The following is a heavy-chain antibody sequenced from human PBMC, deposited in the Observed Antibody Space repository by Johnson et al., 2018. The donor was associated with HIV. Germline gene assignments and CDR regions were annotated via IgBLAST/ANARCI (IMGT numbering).Heavy chain of an antibody. CDR1: GFIFGTYF. D-gene: IGHD6-19*01. Sequence: QVQLVESGGGVVQPGRSLRLSCAASGFIFGTYFMHWVRQATGSGLNGVTIVCFDGSQNKNADSVEGRFTISRDNSKNTLYLQMNSLRAEDTAVYYCARIPGSGWEHDAFDIWGQGTMVTVSS. CDR3: ARIPGSGWEHDAFDI. CDR2: VCFDGSQN. V-gene: IGHV3-33*01. J-gene: IGHJ3*02.